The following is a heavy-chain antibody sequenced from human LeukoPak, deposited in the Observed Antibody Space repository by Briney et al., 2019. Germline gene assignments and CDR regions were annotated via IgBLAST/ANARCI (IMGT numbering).Heavy chain of an antibody. CDR3: ARHSGAQGFDY. CDR1: GGSISSGDYY. Sequence: PSQTLSLTCTVSGGSISSGDYYWSWIRQPPGKGLEWIGYISNSGSTYCNPSLKSRVTISVDTSKNQFSLKLSSVTAADTAVYYCARHSGAQGFDYWGQGTQVTVSS. CDR2: ISNSGST. V-gene: IGHV4-30-4*08. D-gene: IGHD3-10*01. J-gene: IGHJ4*02.